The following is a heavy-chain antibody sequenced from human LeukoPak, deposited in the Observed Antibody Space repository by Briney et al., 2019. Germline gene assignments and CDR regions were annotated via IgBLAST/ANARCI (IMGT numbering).Heavy chain of an antibody. CDR1: GGAFSGYY. Sequence: SETLSLTCAVSGGAFSGYYWSWIRQPPGQGLEWIGEINHSGSTNYNPSLKSRVTISVDTSKKQFSLKLSSVTAADTAVYYCARAGDIVALFASADYYYMDVWGKGTTVTVSS. D-gene: IGHD5-12*01. J-gene: IGHJ6*03. V-gene: IGHV4-34*01. CDR2: INHSGST. CDR3: ARAGDIVALFASADYYYMDV.